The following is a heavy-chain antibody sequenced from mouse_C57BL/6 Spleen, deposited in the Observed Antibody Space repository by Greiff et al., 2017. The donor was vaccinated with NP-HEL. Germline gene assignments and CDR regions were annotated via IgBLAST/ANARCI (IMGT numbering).Heavy chain of an antibody. CDR3: TRSLITTVVATDY. Sequence: VQLQQSGTVLARPGASVKMSCKTSGYTFTSYWMHWVKQRPGQGLEWIGAIYPGNSDTSYNQKFKGKAKLTAVTSASTAYMELSSLTNEDSAVYYCTRSLITTVVATDYWGQGTLVTVSA. V-gene: IGHV1-5*01. J-gene: IGHJ3*01. CDR2: IYPGNSDT. CDR1: GYTFTSYW. D-gene: IGHD1-1*01.